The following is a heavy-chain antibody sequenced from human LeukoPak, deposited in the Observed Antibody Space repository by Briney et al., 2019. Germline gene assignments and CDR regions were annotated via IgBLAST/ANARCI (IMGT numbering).Heavy chain of an antibody. D-gene: IGHD4-23*01. CDR3: TRDDYGGNSA. V-gene: IGHV3-66*01. Sequence: GSLSLSCAASGFTVSSDYMSWVRQAPGKGLEWVSVIYRGGDIHYADSVKGRFTSSRDNSKNTVYLQMNSLRAEDTAMYYCTRDDYGGNSAWGQGTMVTVSS. J-gene: IGHJ3*01. CDR1: GFTVSSDY. CDR2: IYRGGDI.